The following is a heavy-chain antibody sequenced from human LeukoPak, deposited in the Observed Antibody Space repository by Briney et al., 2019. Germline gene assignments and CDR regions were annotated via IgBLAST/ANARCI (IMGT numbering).Heavy chain of an antibody. D-gene: IGHD3-10*01. CDR3: AREFAGAFTPYYYYYMDV. V-gene: IGHV3-21*01. J-gene: IGHJ6*03. CDR2: ISSSSSNI. CDR1: GFTFSSYS. Sequence: PGGSLRLSCAASGFTFSSYSMNWVRQAPGKGLEWVSSISSSSSNIYYADSVKGRFTISRDNSKNTLYLQMNSLRAEDTAVYYCAREFAGAFTPYYYYYMDVWGKGTTVTISS.